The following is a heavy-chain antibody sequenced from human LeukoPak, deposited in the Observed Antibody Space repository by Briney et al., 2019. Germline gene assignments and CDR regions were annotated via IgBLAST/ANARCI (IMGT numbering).Heavy chain of an antibody. CDR3: ARDRYYYDSSGYSSIDY. Sequence: KPSETLSLTCTVSGGSISSYYWSWIRQPAGKGLEWIGRIYTSGSTNYNPSLKSRVTMSVDTSKNQFSLKPSSVTAADTAVYYCARDRYYYDSSGYSSIDYWGQGTLVTVSS. V-gene: IGHV4-4*07. D-gene: IGHD3-22*01. CDR1: GGSISSYY. J-gene: IGHJ4*02. CDR2: IYTSGST.